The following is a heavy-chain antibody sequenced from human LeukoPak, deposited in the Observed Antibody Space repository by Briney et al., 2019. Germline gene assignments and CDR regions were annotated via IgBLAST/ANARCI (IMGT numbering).Heavy chain of an antibody. CDR2: ISGDGDSI. V-gene: IGHV3-43*02. Sequence: PGGSLRLSCVVSGFTLDDYALHWVRQAPGKGLEWISLISGDGDSIYYADSVKGRFTISRDNSKNSLYLQMSSLKAEDTALYYCAEGVRSGTYYNCFDPWGQGTLVTVSS. CDR1: GFTLDDYA. J-gene: IGHJ5*02. CDR3: AEGVRSGTYYNCFDP. D-gene: IGHD1-26*01.